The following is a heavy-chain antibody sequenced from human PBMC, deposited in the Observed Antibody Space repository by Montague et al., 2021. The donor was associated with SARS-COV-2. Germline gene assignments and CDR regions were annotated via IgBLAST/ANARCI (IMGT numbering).Heavy chain of an antibody. CDR2: IYTSGTT. CDR3: ARAHSGSWAHLDN. CDR1: GGSISSGSYY. J-gene: IGHJ4*02. D-gene: IGHD5-12*01. V-gene: IGHV4-61*02. Sequence: TLSLTCTVSGGSISSGSYYWSWIRQPAGKGLEWIGRIYTSGTTDYSFSLKSRVAISVVTSKNQSSLKLTSVTAADTAVYYCARAHSGSWAHLDNWGQGSLVTVSS.